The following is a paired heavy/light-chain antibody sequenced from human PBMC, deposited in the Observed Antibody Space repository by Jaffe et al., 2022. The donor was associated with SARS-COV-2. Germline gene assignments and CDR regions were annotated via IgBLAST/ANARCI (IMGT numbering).Heavy chain of an antibody. Sequence: EVQLLESGGGLVQPGGSLRLSCVVSGFTFSSYDMSWVRQAPGKGLEWVSTVSGYGEITNYADSVKGRFTISRDSSKNTLYLQMSGLRAEDTAVYYCAKGGMDGTIPDYWGQGTLVTVSS. CDR2: VSGYGEIT. V-gene: IGHV3-23*01. D-gene: IGHD1-26*01. J-gene: IGHJ4*02. CDR3: AKGGMDGTIPDY. CDR1: GFTFSSYD.
Light chain of an antibody. CDR1: QSISRW. CDR3: QQYNSYSSWT. J-gene: IGKJ1*01. CDR2: KAS. V-gene: IGKV1-5*03. Sequence: DIQMTQSPSTLSASVGDRVTITCRASQSISRWLVWYQQKPGKAPKLLIYKASNLESGVPSRFSGSGSGTEFTLTISSLQPDDFATYYCQQYNSYSSWTFGQGTKVEIK.